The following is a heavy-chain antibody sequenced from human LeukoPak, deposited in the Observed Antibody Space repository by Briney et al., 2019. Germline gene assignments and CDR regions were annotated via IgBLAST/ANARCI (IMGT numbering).Heavy chain of an antibody. Sequence: SVTVSCKASGGTFSSYAISWVRQAPGQGLEWMGGIIPIFGTANYAQKFQGRVTITTDESTSTAYMELSSLRSEDTAVYYCASANYCDSSGYPYYWGQGTLVTVSS. D-gene: IGHD3-22*01. CDR3: ASANYCDSSGYPYY. CDR2: IIPIFGTA. J-gene: IGHJ4*02. V-gene: IGHV1-69*05. CDR1: GGTFSSYA.